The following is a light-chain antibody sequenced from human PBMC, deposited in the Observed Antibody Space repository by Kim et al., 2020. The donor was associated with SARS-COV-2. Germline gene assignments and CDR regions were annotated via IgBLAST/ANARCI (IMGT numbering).Light chain of an antibody. CDR2: SNN. V-gene: IGLV1-44*01. CDR3: ASWDDSLIGPV. CDR1: RSNVGTNT. Sequence: GQRVTMSCSGSRSNVGTNTVGWYQQLPGTAPKLLIYSNNQRPSGVPDRFSGSKSDTSASLAISGLQSEDEADYHCASWDDSLIGPVFGGGTQLTVL. J-gene: IGLJ7*01.